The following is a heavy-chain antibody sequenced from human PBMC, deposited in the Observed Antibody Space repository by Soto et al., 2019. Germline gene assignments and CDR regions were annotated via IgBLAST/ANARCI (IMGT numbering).Heavy chain of an antibody. CDR2: MNAKSGDT. Sequence: QAHLEQSGAELKRPGASVKVSCKASGYTFRDFDINWLRQASGQGPEWMGWMNAKSGDTFFAQRFQGKFTMTWATSMSTAYMEVGSLTSDDTAIYYWARGNPFNYAGFDVWGQGTTVAVSS. CDR3: ARGNPFNYAGFDV. J-gene: IGHJ6*02. D-gene: IGHD3-16*01. CDR1: GYTFRDFD. V-gene: IGHV1-8*01.